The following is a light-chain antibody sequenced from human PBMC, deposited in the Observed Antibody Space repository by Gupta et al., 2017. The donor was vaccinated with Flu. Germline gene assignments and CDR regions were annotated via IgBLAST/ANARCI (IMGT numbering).Light chain of an antibody. Sequence: QSVLTQPPSVSEAPIQRVTISCSGSSSNIGSNAVNWYQHLPGKAPKLLIYYDDLLPSGVSDRFSGSKSGTSASLAISGLQAEDEADYYCATWDDTLNAVVFGGGTKLTVL. CDR1: SSNIGSNA. V-gene: IGLV1-36*01. CDR3: ATWDDTLNAVV. CDR2: YDD. J-gene: IGLJ2*01.